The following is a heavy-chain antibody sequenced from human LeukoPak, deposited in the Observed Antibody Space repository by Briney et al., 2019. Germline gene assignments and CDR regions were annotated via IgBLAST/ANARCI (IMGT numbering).Heavy chain of an antibody. CDR2: IYYSGST. CDR1: GGSISTGDYY. J-gene: IGHJ4*02. V-gene: IGHV4-30-4*01. D-gene: IGHD3-22*01. CDR3: ALTYYYDSSGYYFDY. Sequence: SETLSLTCTVSGGSISTGDYYWSWIRQPPGKGMEWFGYIYYSGSTYYNPSLKSRVTISVDTSKNQFSLKLSSVTAADTAVYYCALTYYYDSSGYYFDYWGQGTLVTVSS.